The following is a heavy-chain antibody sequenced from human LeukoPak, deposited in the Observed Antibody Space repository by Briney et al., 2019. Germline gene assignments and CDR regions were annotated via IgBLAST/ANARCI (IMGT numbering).Heavy chain of an antibody. CDR1: GFTFSSYG. J-gene: IGHJ4*02. Sequence: GRSLRLSCAASGFTFSSYGMHWVRQAPGKGLEWVAVISYDGSNKYYADSVKGRFTISRDNSKNTLYLQMNSLRAEDTAVYYCAKVDSSGWYGFDHWGQGTLVTVSS. D-gene: IGHD6-19*01. CDR2: ISYDGSNK. V-gene: IGHV3-30*18. CDR3: AKVDSSGWYGFDH.